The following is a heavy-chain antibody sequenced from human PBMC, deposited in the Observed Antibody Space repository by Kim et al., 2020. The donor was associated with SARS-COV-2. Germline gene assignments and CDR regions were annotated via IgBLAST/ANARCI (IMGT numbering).Heavy chain of an antibody. V-gene: IGHV2-70*01. CDR3: ARSIAAARDYGMDV. Sequence: SGPTLVNPTQTLTLTCPFSGFSLSTSGMCVSWIRQPPGKALEWLAVIDWDDDKFYSTSLKTRLTISKDTSKNQVVLTMTNMDPVDTATYYCARSIAAARDYGMDVWGQGTTVTVSS. CDR1: GFSLSTSGMC. J-gene: IGHJ6*02. CDR2: IDWDDDK. D-gene: IGHD6-25*01.